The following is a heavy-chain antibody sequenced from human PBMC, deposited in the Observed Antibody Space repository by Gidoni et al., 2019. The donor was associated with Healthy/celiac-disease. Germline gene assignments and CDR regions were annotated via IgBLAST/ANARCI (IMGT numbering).Heavy chain of an antibody. J-gene: IGHJ3*02. CDR1: GFTFSSYG. V-gene: IGHV3-33*01. Sequence: QVQLVVSGGGVVQPGRSLRLPCAASGFTFSSYGMHWARQAPGKGLEWVAVIWYDGSNKYYADSVKGRFTISRDNSKNTLYLQMNSLRAEDTAVYYCARGDIVVVVGAFDIWGQGTMVTVSS. CDR3: ARGDIVVVVGAFDI. CDR2: IWYDGSNK. D-gene: IGHD2-2*01.